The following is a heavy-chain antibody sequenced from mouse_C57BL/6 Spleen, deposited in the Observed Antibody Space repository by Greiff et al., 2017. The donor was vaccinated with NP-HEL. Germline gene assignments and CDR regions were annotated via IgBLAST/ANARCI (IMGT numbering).Heavy chain of an antibody. CDR1: GYAFTNYL. D-gene: IGHD1-1*01. CDR3: ARDYYGSSFGTNYFDY. Sequence: GQRQKAGAELVRPGTSVKVSCKASGYAFTNYLIEWVKQRPGQGLEWIGVINPGSGGTNYNEKFKGKATLTADKSSSTAYMQLSSLTSEDSAVYFCARDYYGSSFGTNYFDYWGQGTTLTVSS. J-gene: IGHJ2*01. CDR2: INPGSGGT. V-gene: IGHV1-54*01.